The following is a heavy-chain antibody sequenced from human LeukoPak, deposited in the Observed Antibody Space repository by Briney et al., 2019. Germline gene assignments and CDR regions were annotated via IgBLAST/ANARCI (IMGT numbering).Heavy chain of an antibody. V-gene: IGHV3-48*03. D-gene: IGHD3-10*02. J-gene: IGHJ6*04. CDR3: AELGITMIGGV. Sequence: GGSLRLSCAASGFTFSTYEMNWVRQAPGKGLEWVSYIKSSGTTIYYADSVKGRFTISRDNAKNSLYLQMNSLRAEDTAVYYCAELGITMIGGVWGKGTTVTISS. CDR2: IKSSGTTI. CDR1: GFTFSTYE.